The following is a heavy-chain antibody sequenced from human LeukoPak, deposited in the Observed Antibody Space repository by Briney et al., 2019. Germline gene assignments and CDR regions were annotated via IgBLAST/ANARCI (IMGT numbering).Heavy chain of an antibody. CDR2: TYYRSKWYN. CDR3: ARDRKTFRSGGRCYSFGIDY. D-gene: IGHD2-15*01. J-gene: IGHJ4*02. CDR1: GDSVSSNSAS. Sequence: NRSQTLSLTCAISGDSVSSNSASWNWIRQSPSRGLEWLGRTYYRSKWYNDYAVSVKSRITINPDTSKNQVSLQLNSVTPEDTAVYYCARDRKTFRSGGRCYSFGIDYWGQGNLVIVSS. V-gene: IGHV6-1*01.